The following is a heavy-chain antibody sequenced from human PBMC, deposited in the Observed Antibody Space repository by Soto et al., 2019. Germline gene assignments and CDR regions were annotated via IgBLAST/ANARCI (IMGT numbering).Heavy chain of an antibody. V-gene: IGHV3-23*01. CDR1: GFTLTTYA. CDR3: ARGGADHYQYGMDV. CDR2: MNGAGTST. D-gene: IGHD3-10*01. Sequence: PGGSLRLSCAASGFTLTTYAMTWVRQPPGKGLEWVSSMNGAGTSTSHADSVKGRFTTSRDNSRNTLYLEMNNLRAEDTAVYYCARGGADHYQYGMDVWGQGTKVTVYS. J-gene: IGHJ6*02.